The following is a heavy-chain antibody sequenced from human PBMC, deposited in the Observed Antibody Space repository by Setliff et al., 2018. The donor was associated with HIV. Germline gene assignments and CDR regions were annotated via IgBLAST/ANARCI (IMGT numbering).Heavy chain of an antibody. CDR1: GGSVSDTSYY. CDR3: ARLGDSGFDFRGYFDY. V-gene: IGHV4-39*01. CDR2: VYYSGGT. J-gene: IGHJ4*02. Sequence: SETLSLTCTVSGGSVSDTSYYWGWIRQPPGKGLEWLANVYYSGGTYYNPSLNSRVTISVDTSRNQFSLKLTSVTAADTALYFCARLGDSGFDFRGYFDYWGQGKLVTVSS. D-gene: IGHD6-19*01.